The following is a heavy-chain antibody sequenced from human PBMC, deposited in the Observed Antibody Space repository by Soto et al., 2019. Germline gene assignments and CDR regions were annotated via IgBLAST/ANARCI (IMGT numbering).Heavy chain of an antibody. CDR2: MNPNSGNT. D-gene: IGHD3-3*01. J-gene: IGHJ4*02. Sequence: ASVKVSCKASGYTFTSYDINWVRQATGQGLEWMGWMNPNSGNTGYAQKIQGRVTMTRNTSISTAYMELSSLRSEDTAVYYCARGLTVRFLEWLIGYWGQGTLVTVSS. CDR1: GYTFTSYD. CDR3: ARGLTVRFLEWLIGY. V-gene: IGHV1-8*01.